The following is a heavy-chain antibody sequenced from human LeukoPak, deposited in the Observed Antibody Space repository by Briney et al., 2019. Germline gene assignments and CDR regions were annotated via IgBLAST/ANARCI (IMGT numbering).Heavy chain of an antibody. D-gene: IGHD6-13*01. CDR1: GYSISSGYY. J-gene: IGHJ4*02. V-gene: IGHV4-38-2*02. Sequence: PSETLSLTCTVSGYSISSGYYWGWIRQPPGKGLEWIGRIYTSGSTNYNPSLKSRVTMSVDTSKNQFSLKLSSVTAADTAVYYCARDLPLAAAEGVFDYWGQGTLVTVSS. CDR3: ARDLPLAAAEGVFDY. CDR2: IYTSGST.